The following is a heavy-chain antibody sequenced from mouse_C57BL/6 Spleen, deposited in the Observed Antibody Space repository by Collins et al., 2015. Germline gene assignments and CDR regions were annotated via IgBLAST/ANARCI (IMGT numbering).Heavy chain of an antibody. CDR3: TRSLYYYGSREGYFDV. Sequence: CCKTSGYTFTSYWMHWVKQRPGQGLEWIGAIYPGNSDTSYNQKFKGKAKLTAVTSASTAYMELSSLTNEDSAVYYCTRSLYYYGSREGYFDVWGTGTTVTVSS. D-gene: IGHD1-1*01. CDR1: GYTFTSYW. CDR2: IYPGNSDT. J-gene: IGHJ1*03. V-gene: IGHV1-5*01.